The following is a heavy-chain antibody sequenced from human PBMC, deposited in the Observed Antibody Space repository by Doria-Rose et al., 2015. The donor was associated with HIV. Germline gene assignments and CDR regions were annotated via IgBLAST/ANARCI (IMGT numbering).Heavy chain of an antibody. CDR1: GVSLSSPGMG. Sequence: QVTLKESGPVLVKPTETLTLTCTVSGVSLSSPGMGVSWIRQPPGKALEWLANIFSDDERSYKPSLKSRLTISRGTSNSQVVITMTDMDPVDTATHYCARIKSSRWYHKYYFDFWGQGTLVIVSA. J-gene: IGHJ4*02. D-gene: IGHD6-13*01. CDR2: IFSDDER. CDR3: ARIKSSRWYHKYYFDF. V-gene: IGHV2-26*01.